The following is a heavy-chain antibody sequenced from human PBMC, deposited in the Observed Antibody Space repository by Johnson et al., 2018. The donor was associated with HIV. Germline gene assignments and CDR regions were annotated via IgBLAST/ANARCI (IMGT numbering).Heavy chain of an antibody. J-gene: IGHJ3*02. CDR2: IYSGGNT. CDR1: GFIVSNNY. V-gene: IGHV3-66*02. CDR3: ARSKGSIWYGSAFDI. D-gene: IGHD6-13*01. Sequence: MQLVESGGGLVQPGGSLRLSCATSGFIVSNNYMSWVRQAPGKGLEWVSLIYSGGNTYYADPVKGRFTISRDNSKNTLYLQMNSRRGEDTAVYYCARSKGSIWYGSAFDIWGQGTMVTVSS.